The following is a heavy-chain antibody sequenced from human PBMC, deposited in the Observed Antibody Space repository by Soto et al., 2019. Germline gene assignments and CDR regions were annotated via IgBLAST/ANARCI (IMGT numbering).Heavy chain of an antibody. CDR1: GGSFSSGGYY. CDR3: ARATSFSGHHGY. CDR2: IYYSGST. J-gene: IGHJ4*02. V-gene: IGHV4-31*03. Sequence: QLQLQESGPGLVKPSQTLSLACTVSGGSFSSGGYYWSWIRQHPGKGLEWIGYIYYSGSTYYNPPLKSRITISLDTSKNQFSLKLSSVTAADTAVYYCARATSFSGHHGYWGQGTLVTVSS. D-gene: IGHD2-8*02.